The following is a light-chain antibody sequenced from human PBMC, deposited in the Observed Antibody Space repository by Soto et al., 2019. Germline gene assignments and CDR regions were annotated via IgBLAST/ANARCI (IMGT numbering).Light chain of an antibody. J-gene: IGKJ1*01. Sequence: EIVMTQSPATLSVSPGERATLSCRASQSVSSNLAWYQQKPGQAPRLLIYVASTRATGIPARFSGSGSGTEFTLTISSLQSEDFAVYYCHQYNNWPRTFGQGTKVEIK. V-gene: IGKV3-15*01. CDR3: HQYNNWPRT. CDR1: QSVSSN. CDR2: VAS.